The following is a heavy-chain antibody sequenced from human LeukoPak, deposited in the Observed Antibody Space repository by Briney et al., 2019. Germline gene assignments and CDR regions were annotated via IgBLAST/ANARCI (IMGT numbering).Heavy chain of an antibody. CDR2: ISGSIGST. V-gene: IGHV3-23*01. Sequence: GRSLRLSCAASGFTFSSYAMSWVRQAPGKGLEWVSAISGSIGSTYYADSVKGRFTISTDNSKNTMYLEMNSLRAEDTALYYCAKDVRSGWLQAFDLWGRGTLVTVSS. CDR3: AKDVRSGWLQAFDL. J-gene: IGHJ2*01. CDR1: GFTFSSYA. D-gene: IGHD5-12*01.